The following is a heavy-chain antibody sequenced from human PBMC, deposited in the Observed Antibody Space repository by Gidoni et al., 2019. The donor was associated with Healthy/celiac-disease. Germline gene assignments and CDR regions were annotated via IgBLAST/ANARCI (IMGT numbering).Heavy chain of an antibody. CDR1: GFTFSSHG. J-gene: IGHJ6*02. CDR3: AKDLTVAGRYYYYGMDV. Sequence: QVQLVESGGGVVQPGRSLRLSCAASGFTFSSHGMHWVRQAPGKGLEWVAVISYDGSNKYYADSVKGRFTISRDNSKNTLYLQMNSLRAEDTAVYYCAKDLTVAGRYYYYGMDVWGQGTTVTVSS. V-gene: IGHV3-30*18. CDR2: ISYDGSNK. D-gene: IGHD6-19*01.